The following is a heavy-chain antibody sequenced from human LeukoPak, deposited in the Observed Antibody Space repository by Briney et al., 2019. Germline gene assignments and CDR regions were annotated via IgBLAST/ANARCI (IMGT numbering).Heavy chain of an antibody. CDR1: GGSITSSY. V-gene: IGHV4-59*01. D-gene: IGHD3-22*01. J-gene: IGHJ5*02. Sequence: SETLSLTCAVSGGSITSSYWSWIRQSPGRGLEWIGSMYYTGSTSYHPFLKSRLTISLDTSRTQFSLKLSSVTPADAALYYCARSNDTSGYFYWFDLWGQGSLVTISS. CDR2: MYYTGST. CDR3: ARSNDTSGYFYWFDL.